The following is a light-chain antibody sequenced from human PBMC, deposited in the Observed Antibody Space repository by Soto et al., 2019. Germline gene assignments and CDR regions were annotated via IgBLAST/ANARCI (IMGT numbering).Light chain of an antibody. CDR2: AAS. V-gene: IGKV1-39*01. J-gene: IGKJ2*01. CDR3: QQRYSTLYT. Sequence: DIQMTQSPSSLSASVGDRVTITCRASQSIRSYLNWYQQKPGKAPKLLIYAASSLQSGVPSRFSGSGSGTDFTLTISSLQPEDFATYYCQQRYSTLYTFGQGTKLEIK. CDR1: QSIRSY.